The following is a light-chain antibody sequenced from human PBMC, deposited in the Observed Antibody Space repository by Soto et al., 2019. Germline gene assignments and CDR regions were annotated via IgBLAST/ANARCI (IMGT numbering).Light chain of an antibody. CDR3: QQYTSWPMT. CDR1: QSGSSN. J-gene: IGKJ1*01. CDR2: GAS. Sequence: EIVMTQSPATLSVSPGERATLSCRASQSGSSNLAWYQQKPCQAPRLLIYGASTRATGIPARFSGSRYGTEFTLTIISVKSEDFVVYYCQQYTSWPMTFGQGTKVEIK. V-gene: IGKV3-15*01.